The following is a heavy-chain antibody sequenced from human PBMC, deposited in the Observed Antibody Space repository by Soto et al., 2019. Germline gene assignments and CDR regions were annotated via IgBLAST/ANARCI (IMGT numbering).Heavy chain of an antibody. CDR1: GFTSSTNE. D-gene: IGHD3-3*01. CDR3: AGVGLCPKVLAV. Sequence: SLRLTGAPTGFTSSTNEIHWVRQTLAKGLEWVSYISSSGSTIYYADSVKGRFTISRDNAKNSLYLQMNSLRAEGTAVYDDAGVGLCPKVLAVWGKGSTVTGSS. CDR2: ISSSGSTI. V-gene: IGHV3-48*03. J-gene: IGHJ6*01.